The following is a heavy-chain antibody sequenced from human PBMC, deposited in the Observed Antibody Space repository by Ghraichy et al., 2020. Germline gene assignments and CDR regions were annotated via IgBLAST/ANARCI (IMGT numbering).Heavy chain of an antibody. D-gene: IGHD6-6*01. V-gene: IGHV3-72*01. J-gene: IGHJ4*02. CDR1: GFTFSDHY. CDR2: IRKKVNSYTT. CDR3: ARVSSSSVGYLDY. Sequence: GGSLRLSCAASGFTFSDHYMDWARQAPGKGLEWVGRIRKKVNSYTTEYAASAKGRFTISRDDSKNTLYLQMNSLQIDDTAVYHCARVSSSSVGYLDYWGQGILVTVSS.